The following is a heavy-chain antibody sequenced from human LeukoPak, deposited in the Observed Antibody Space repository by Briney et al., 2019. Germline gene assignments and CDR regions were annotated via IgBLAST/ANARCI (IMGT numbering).Heavy chain of an antibody. CDR1: GFTFSNAW. V-gene: IGHV3-15*01. J-gene: IGHJ4*02. CDR2: IKRKTDGGTT. CDR3: ARELNPGRELPH. D-gene: IGHD1-14*01. Sequence: GGSLRLSCAASGFTFSNAWMTWVRQAPGKGLEWVGRIKRKTDGGTTDYAAPVKGRFTISRDNSKNTLYLQMNSLRAEDTAVYYCARELNPGRELPHWGQGTLVTVSS.